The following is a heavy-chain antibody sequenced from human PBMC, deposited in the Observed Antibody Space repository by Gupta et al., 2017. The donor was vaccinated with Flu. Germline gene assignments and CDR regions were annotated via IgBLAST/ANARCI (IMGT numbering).Heavy chain of an antibody. CDR2: FDPEDGEI. J-gene: IGHJ3*01. D-gene: IGHD4-17*01. CDR3: ATVPARFDFGDNSFFYSGMNV. V-gene: IGHV1-24*01. CDR1: AETLRELS. Sequence: QFQLDHSGAAVKNLGASVKVSCNDAAETLRELSMHWVRQAPGKGLEWMGGFDPEDGEIVYAQKFRGRLTLTEDTSANTVYMELSSLRSDDTALYYCATVPARFDFGDNSFFYSGMNVWGQGTTVTVSS.